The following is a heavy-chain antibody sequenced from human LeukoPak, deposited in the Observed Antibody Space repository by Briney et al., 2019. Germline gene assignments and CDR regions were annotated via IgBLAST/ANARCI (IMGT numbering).Heavy chain of an antibody. CDR3: ARRHYYGSGKTYYMDV. Sequence: SETLSLTCTVSGGSISSSSYYWGWIRQPPGKGLEWIGSIYYSGSTYYNPSLKSRVTISVDTSKNQFSLRLSSVTAADTAVYYCARRHYYGSGKTYYMDVWGKGTTVTISS. V-gene: IGHV4-39*01. J-gene: IGHJ6*03. CDR2: IYYSGST. CDR1: GGSISSSSYY. D-gene: IGHD3-10*01.